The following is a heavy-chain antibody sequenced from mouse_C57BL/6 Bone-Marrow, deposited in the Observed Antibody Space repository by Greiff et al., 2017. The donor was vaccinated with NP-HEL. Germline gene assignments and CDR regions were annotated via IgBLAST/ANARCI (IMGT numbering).Heavy chain of an antibody. CDR2: IWSGGST. CDR1: GFSLTSYG. Sequence: VKLVESGPGLVQPSQSLSITCTVSGFSLTSYGVHWVRQSPGKGLEWLGVIWSGGSTDYNAAFISRLSTSKDNTKCQVFFKMNSLQADDTAIYYCARNKAYYYGSSPWFAYWGQGTLVPVSA. D-gene: IGHD1-1*01. CDR3: ARNKAYYYGSSPWFAY. V-gene: IGHV2-2*01. J-gene: IGHJ3*01.